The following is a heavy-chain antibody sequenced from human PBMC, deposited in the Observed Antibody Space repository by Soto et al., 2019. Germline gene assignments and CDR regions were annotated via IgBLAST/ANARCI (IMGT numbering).Heavy chain of an antibody. CDR1: GGTFSSYT. D-gene: IGHD3-3*01. Sequence: ASVKVSCKASGGTFSSYTISWVRQAPGQGLEWMGWISTYNGNINYAQKFQGRVTITADESTSTAYMELSSLRSEDTAVYYCAREGLFFGVFITPPPVWFAPWGQGTLVPVSS. V-gene: IGHV1-69*13. CDR3: AREGLFFGVFITPPPVWFAP. J-gene: IGHJ5*02. CDR2: ISTYNGNI.